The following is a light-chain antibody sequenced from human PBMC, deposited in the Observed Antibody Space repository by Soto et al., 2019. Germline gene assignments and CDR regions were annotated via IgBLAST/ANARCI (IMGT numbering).Light chain of an antibody. CDR2: EVS. V-gene: IGLV2-8*01. CDR3: SSYAGTYSWV. Sequence: QSVLTQPPSASGSRGQSVTISCTGTSSDVGGYNFVSWYQQHPGKAPKLMIYEVSKRPSGVPDRFSGSKSGNTASLTVSGLQAEDEAYYYCSSYAGTYSWVFGGGTQLTVL. J-gene: IGLJ3*02. CDR1: SSDVGGYNF.